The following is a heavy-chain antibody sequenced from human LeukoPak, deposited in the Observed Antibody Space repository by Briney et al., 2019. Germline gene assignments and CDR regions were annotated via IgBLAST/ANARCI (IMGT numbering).Heavy chain of an antibody. Sequence: SETLSLTCAVYGGSFSGYYWSWIRQPPGKGLEWIGEINHSGSTNYNPSPKSRVTISVDTSKNQFSLKLSSVTAADTAVYYCASSSVVVPAADAFDIWGQGTMVTVSS. CDR2: INHSGST. J-gene: IGHJ3*02. V-gene: IGHV4-34*01. CDR3: ASSSVVVPAADAFDI. CDR1: GGSFSGYY. D-gene: IGHD2-2*01.